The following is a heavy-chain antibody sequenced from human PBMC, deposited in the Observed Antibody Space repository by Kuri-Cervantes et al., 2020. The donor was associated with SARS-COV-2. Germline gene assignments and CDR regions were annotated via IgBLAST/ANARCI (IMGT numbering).Heavy chain of an antibody. CDR1: GFTFGDYA. D-gene: IGHD1-20*01. V-gene: IGHV3-15*01. Sequence: GESLKISCTASGFTFGDYAMSWVRQAPGKGLEWVGRIKSKTDGGTTDYAAPVKGRFTISRDDSKNTLYLQMNSLKTEDTAVYYCTTDSITGPIMDVWGKGTTVTVSS. CDR3: TTDSITGPIMDV. CDR2: IKSKTDGGTT. J-gene: IGHJ6*03.